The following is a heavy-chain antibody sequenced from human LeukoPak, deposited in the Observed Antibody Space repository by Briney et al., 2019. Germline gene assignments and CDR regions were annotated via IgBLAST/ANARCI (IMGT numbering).Heavy chain of an antibody. CDR1: GYTFTSYD. CDR2: MNPNSGNT. J-gene: IGHJ5*02. CDR3: ARGKYYYGSGLAPPNWFDP. D-gene: IGHD3-10*01. Sequence: GASVKVSCKASGYTFTSYDINWVRQATGQGLEWMGWMNPNSGNTGYAQKFQGRVTMTRNTSISTAYMELSSLRSEDTAVYYCARGKYYYGSGLAPPNWFDPWGQGTLVTVSS. V-gene: IGHV1-8*02.